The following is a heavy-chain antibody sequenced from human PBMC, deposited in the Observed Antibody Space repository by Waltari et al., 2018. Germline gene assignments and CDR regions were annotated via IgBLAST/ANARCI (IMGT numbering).Heavy chain of an antibody. D-gene: IGHD1-26*01. CDR2: IIPIFGTA. Sequence: SGGTFSSYAISWVRQAPGQGLEWMGGIIPIFGTANYAQKFQGRVTITADKSTSTAYMELSSLRSEDTAVYYCASLGSGSYYLAPDYWGQGTLVTVSS. V-gene: IGHV1-69*06. CDR3: ASLGSGSYYLAPDY. CDR1: GGTFSSYA. J-gene: IGHJ4*02.